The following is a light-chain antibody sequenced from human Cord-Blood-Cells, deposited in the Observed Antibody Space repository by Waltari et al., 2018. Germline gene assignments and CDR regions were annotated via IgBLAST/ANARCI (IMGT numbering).Light chain of an antibody. CDR3: CSYAGSSTVV. J-gene: IGLJ2*01. Sequence: QSALTQPASVSGSPGQSITLPGTGTSSDVGSYNLVSWYQQHPGKAHKHMIYEGSKRPSGVSNRFSGSKSGNTASLTISGLQAEDEADYYCCSYAGSSTVVFGGGTKLTVL. CDR2: EGS. V-gene: IGLV2-23*01. CDR1: SSDVGSYNL.